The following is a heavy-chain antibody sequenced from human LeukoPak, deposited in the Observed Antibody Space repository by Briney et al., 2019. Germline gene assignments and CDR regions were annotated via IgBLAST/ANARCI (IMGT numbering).Heavy chain of an antibody. CDR2: INSDGSSI. J-gene: IGHJ4*02. Sequence: PGGSLRLSCAASGFTFSSHWMHWVRQAPGKGLVWVSRINSDGSSISYADSVKGRFTISRDNSKNTLYLQMNSLRAEDTAVYYCAKEAYHGEPDYWGQGTLVTVSS. V-gene: IGHV3-74*01. CDR3: AKEAYHGEPDY. D-gene: IGHD4-17*01. CDR1: GFTFSSHW.